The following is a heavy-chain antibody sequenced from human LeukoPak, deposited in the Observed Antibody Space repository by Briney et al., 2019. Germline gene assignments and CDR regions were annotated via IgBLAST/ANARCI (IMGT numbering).Heavy chain of an antibody. CDR1: GGSISSYY. D-gene: IGHD3-3*01. Sequence: SETLSLTCTVSGGSISSYYWSWIRQPAGKGLEWIGRIYTSGSTNYNPSLKSRVPMSVDTSKNQFSLKLSSVTAADTAVYYCARDFADDFWAMYNWFDPWGQGTLVTVSS. CDR2: IYTSGST. J-gene: IGHJ5*02. CDR3: ARDFADDFWAMYNWFDP. V-gene: IGHV4-4*07.